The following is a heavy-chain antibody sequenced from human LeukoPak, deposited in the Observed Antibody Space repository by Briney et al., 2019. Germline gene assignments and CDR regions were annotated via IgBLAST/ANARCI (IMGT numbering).Heavy chain of an antibody. CDR2: ISESGGDA. V-gene: IGHV3-23*01. Sequence: GGSLRLSCAASGFSFNIFAMNWVRQAPGKGLEWVSGISESGGDAYYADSVKGRFTISRDNSKNTLYLQMSSLRAEDTAVYYCAKSGRWYYDSSGYYAFDYWGQGTLVTVSS. J-gene: IGHJ4*02. CDR1: GFSFNIFA. CDR3: AKSGRWYYDSSGYYAFDY. D-gene: IGHD3-22*01.